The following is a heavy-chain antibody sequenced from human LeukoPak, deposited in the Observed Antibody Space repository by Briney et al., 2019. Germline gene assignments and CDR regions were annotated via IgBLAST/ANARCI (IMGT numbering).Heavy chain of an antibody. D-gene: IGHD3-3*01. J-gene: IGHJ5*02. CDR2: INHSGST. Sequence: SETLSLTCTVSGGSISSYYWSWIRQPPGKGLEWIGEINHSGSTNYNPSLKSRVTISVDTSKNQFSLKLSSVTAADTAVYYCARGRGYDFWSGYYRWFDPWGQGTLVTVSS. V-gene: IGHV4-34*01. CDR1: GGSISSYY. CDR3: ARGRGYDFWSGYYRWFDP.